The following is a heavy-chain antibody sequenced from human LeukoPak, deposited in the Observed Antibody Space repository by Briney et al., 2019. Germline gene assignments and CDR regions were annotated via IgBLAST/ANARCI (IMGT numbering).Heavy chain of an antibody. CDR3: SSSLYYYGSGSYY. CDR2: IRDDGSYK. D-gene: IGHD3-10*01. J-gene: IGHJ4*02. CDR1: GFTFTSYG. V-gene: IGHV3-30*02. Sequence: GGSLRLSCAASGFTFTSYGMHWVRQAPGKGLEWVAFIRDDGSYKYYTDSVKGRFTISRDNSKNTLYLQMNSLRPEDTAVYYCSSSLYYYGSGSYYWGQGTLVTVYS.